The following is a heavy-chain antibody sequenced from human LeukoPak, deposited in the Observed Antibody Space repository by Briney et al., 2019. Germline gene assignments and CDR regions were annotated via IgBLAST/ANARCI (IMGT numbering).Heavy chain of an antibody. J-gene: IGHJ4*02. Sequence: PGGSLRLSCAASGFTFSTNAMSWVRQAPGKGLEWVAVISYDGSNKYYADSVKGRFTISRDNSKNTLYLQMNSLRAEDTAVYYCARDRQQLVSYYFDYWGQGTLVTVSS. V-gene: IGHV3-30-3*01. CDR3: ARDRQQLVSYYFDY. CDR1: GFTFSTNA. CDR2: ISYDGSNK. D-gene: IGHD6-13*01.